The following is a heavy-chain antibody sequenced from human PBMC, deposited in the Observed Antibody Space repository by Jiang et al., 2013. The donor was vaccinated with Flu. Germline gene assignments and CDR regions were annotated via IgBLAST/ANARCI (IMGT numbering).Heavy chain of an antibody. V-gene: IGHV2-70*11. CDR3: ARGRTWIQPPXYGYGMDV. Sequence: INPTQTLTLTCTFSGFSLSTSGMCVSWIRQPPGKALEWLARIDWDDDKYYSTSLKTRLTISKDTSKNQVVLTMTNMDSVDTATYYCARGRTWIQPPXYGYGMDVWGQGTTV. D-gene: IGHD5-18*01. CDR1: GFSLSTSGMC. CDR2: IDWDDDK. J-gene: IGHJ6*02.